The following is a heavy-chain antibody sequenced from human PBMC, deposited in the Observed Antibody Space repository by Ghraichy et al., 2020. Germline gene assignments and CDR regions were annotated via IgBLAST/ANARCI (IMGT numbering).Heavy chain of an antibody. V-gene: IGHV3-7*03. CDR3: ARERGGGTRGFGYFDL. CDR2: IKQDGSEK. Sequence: GESLNISCAASGFTFSSYWMTWVRQAPGKGLEWVANIKQDGSEKYDVDSVKGRFTISRDNAKNSLYLQMNSLRADDTAVYYCARERGGGTRGFGYFDLWGRGTLVTVSS. J-gene: IGHJ2*01. CDR1: GFTFSSYW. D-gene: IGHD3-16*01.